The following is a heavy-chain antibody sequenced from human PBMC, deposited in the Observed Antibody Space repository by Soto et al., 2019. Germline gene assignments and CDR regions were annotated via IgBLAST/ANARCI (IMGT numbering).Heavy chain of an antibody. CDR1: GFIFSAYW. Sequence: EVQLVESGGGLVQPGGSLRLSCTASGFIFSAYWMSWVRQAPGKGLEWVANIKQDGSEKYYVDSLKGRFTISRDSAKTLYLQMNSLRAEDTAVYYCVRDCDLWGRGTLVTVSS. V-gene: IGHV3-7*01. CDR3: VRDCDL. J-gene: IGHJ2*01. CDR2: IKQDGSEK.